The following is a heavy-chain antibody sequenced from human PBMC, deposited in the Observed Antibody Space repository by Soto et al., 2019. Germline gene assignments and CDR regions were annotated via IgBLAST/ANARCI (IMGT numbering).Heavy chain of an antibody. CDR1: GFSLSTSGMC. CDR2: IDWDDDK. CDR3: ARTPGGYDILTGYYYYYGMDV. J-gene: IGHJ6*02. V-gene: IGHV2-70*11. Sequence: GSGPTLVNPTQTLTVTCTFSGFSLSTSGMCVSWIRQPPGKALEWLARIDWDDDKYYSTSLKTRLTISKDTSKNQVVLTMTNMDPVDTATYYCARTPGGYDILTGYYYYYGMDVWGQGTTVTVS. D-gene: IGHD3-9*01.